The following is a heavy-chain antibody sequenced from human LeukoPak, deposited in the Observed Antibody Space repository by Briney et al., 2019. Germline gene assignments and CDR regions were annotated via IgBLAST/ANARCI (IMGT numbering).Heavy chain of an antibody. J-gene: IGHJ5*02. CDR2: IYYRGST. CDR1: GGSISSYY. CDR3: ARGYCSSTSCVYDP. D-gene: IGHD2-2*01. Sequence: PSETLSLTCTVSGGSISSYYWSWIRQPPGKGLEWIGYIYYRGSTNYNPSLKSRVTISVDTSKNQFSLKLSSVTAADTAVYYCARGYCSSTSCVYDPWGQGTLVTVSS. V-gene: IGHV4-59*01.